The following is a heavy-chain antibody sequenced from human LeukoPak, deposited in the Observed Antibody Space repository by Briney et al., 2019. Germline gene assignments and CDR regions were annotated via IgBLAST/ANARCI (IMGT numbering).Heavy chain of an antibody. D-gene: IGHD3-10*01. CDR2: IWYDGSNK. J-gene: IGHJ4*02. CDR3: AKEASVTYREDFDH. Sequence: PGRSLRLSCAASGFTFAIYAMHWVRQAPGKGLEWVAVIWYDGSNKYYADSVKGRFTISRDNSNNTLYLQMDSLRTEDTAVYYCAKEASVTYREDFDHWGQGTLVTVSS. CDR1: GFTFAIYA. V-gene: IGHV3-30*04.